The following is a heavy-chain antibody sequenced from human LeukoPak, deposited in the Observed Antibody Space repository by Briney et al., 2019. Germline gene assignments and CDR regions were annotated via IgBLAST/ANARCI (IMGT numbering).Heavy chain of an antibody. CDR1: GFTFTTYR. V-gene: IGHV3-7*01. Sequence: PGGSLRLSCAASGFTFTTYRMSWVRQAPGKGLEWVANIKQDGSEKYYVDSVKGRFTISRDNAKNSLYLQMNSLRAEDTAVYYCARGGRFYDFWSGSLVFDIWGQGTMVTVSS. CDR2: IKQDGSEK. D-gene: IGHD3-3*01. CDR3: ARGGRFYDFWSGSLVFDI. J-gene: IGHJ3*02.